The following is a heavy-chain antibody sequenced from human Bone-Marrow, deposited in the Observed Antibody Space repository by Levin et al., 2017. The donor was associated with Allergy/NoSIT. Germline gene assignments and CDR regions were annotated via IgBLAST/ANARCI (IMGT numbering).Heavy chain of an antibody. CDR3: ASAFRPAPSLPLLYTGTQSGTSLENNFYGMDV. V-gene: IGHV3-21*01. CDR2: ISGRGRDI. J-gene: IGHJ6*02. Sequence: GGSLRLSCAASGFTFSTYNMHWVRQAPGKGLEWVSSISGRGRDIFYTASIKGRFTISRDNAKNSLDLQMNSLRADDTAVYYCASAFRPAPSLPLLYTGTQSGTSLENNFYGMDVWGQGTTVTVSS. D-gene: IGHD2-2*02. CDR1: GFTFSTYN.